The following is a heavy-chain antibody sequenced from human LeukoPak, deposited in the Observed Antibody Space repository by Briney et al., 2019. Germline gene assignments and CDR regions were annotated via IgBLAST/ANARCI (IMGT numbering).Heavy chain of an antibody. D-gene: IGHD1-26*01. J-gene: IGHJ5*02. CDR2: ISGSGGST. V-gene: IGHV3-23*01. Sequence: GGSLRLSCAASGFTFSSYAMSWVRQAPGKGLEWASAISGSGGSTYYADSVKGRFTISRDTSKNTLYLQMNSLRAEDTAVYYCAKGRYSGSYYNWFDPWGQGTLVTVSS. CDR3: AKGRYSGSYYNWFDP. CDR1: GFTFSSYA.